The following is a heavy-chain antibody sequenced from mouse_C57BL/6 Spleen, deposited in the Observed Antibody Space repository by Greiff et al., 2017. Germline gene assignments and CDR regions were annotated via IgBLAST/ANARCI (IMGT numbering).Heavy chain of an antibody. J-gene: IGHJ3*01. CDR1: GYTFTSYW. V-gene: IGHV1-61*01. Sequence: QVQLQQPGAELVRPGSSVKLSCKASGYTFTSYWMYWVKQRPGQGLEWIGNIYPSDSETHYNQKFKDKATLTVDKSSSTAYMQLSSLTSEDSAVYYCARGNYGNWFAYGGQGTLVTVSA. CDR3: ARGNYGNWFAY. D-gene: IGHD2-1*01. CDR2: IYPSDSET.